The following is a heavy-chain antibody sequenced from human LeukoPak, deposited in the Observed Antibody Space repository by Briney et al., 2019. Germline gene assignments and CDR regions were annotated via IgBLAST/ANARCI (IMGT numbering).Heavy chain of an antibody. J-gene: IGHJ5*02. CDR2: IYYSGST. CDR3: ARPGCSSTSCYRSVGWFDP. D-gene: IGHD2-2*01. CDR1: GGSISSSSYY. Sequence: SETLSLTCTVSGGSISSSSYYWGWIRQPPGKGLEWIGSIYYSGSTYYNPSLKSRVTISVDTSKNQFSLKLSSVTAADTAVYYCARPGCSSTSCYRSVGWFDPWGQGTLVTVSS. V-gene: IGHV4-39*01.